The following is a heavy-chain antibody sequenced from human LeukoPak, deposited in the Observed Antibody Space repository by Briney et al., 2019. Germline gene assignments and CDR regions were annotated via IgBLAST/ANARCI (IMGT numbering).Heavy chain of an antibody. CDR3: AKGSSGYFADL. CDR2: ISNDGGGT. D-gene: IGHD3-22*01. V-gene: IGHV3-23*01. Sequence: GGSLRLSCAASGFIFNNYGLIWVRQAPGKGLEWVSAISNDGGGTQYADFVEGRYTISRDNSKNTLFLQMSSLRAEDTALYYCAKGSSGYFADLWGQGTLVTVSS. CDR1: GFIFNNYG. J-gene: IGHJ5*02.